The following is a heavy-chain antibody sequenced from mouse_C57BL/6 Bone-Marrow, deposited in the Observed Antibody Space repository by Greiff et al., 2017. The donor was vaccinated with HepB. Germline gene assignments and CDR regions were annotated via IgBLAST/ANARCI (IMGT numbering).Heavy chain of an antibody. Sequence: QVQLKESGPGLVAPSQSLSITCTVSGFSLTSYGVDWVRQPPGKGLEWLGVIWGGGSTNYNSALMSRLSISKDNSKSQVFLKMNSLQTDDTAMYYCAKHPHHYGYDERNWYFDVWGTGTTVTVSS. CDR3: AKHPHHYGYDERNWYFDV. J-gene: IGHJ1*03. D-gene: IGHD2-2*01. CDR1: GFSLTSYG. CDR2: IWGGGST. V-gene: IGHV2-9*01.